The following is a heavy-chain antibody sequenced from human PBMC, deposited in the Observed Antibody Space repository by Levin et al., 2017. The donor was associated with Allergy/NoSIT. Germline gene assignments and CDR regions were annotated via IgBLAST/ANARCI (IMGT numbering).Heavy chain of an antibody. CDR1: GFTFDSYA. CDR2: ISNSGGST. J-gene: IGHJ2*01. Sequence: ASVKVSCAASGFTFDSYAMSWVRQAPGKGLEWVSIISNSGGSTYYADSVKGRFTISRDNSKNTLYLQMNSLRAEDTAVYYCAKNPGRGLEYGYIDLWGRGTLVTVSS. CDR3: AKNPGRGLEYGYIDL. V-gene: IGHV3-23*01. D-gene: IGHD2-2*01.